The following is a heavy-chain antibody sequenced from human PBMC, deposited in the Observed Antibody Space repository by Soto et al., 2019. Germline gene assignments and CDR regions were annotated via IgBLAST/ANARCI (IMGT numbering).Heavy chain of an antibody. V-gene: IGHV3-33*01. CDR2: IWHDGSNK. CDR1: GFIFSNYG. Sequence: QVQLVESGRGVVQPGRSLRLSCAASGFIFSNYGIHWVRQAPGKGLEWVALIWHDGSNKYYADSVRGRFTISRDNSKNTVNLQMNSLRVEDTAVYYCARDPSMDVWGQGTTVTVSS. J-gene: IGHJ6*02. CDR3: ARDPSMDV.